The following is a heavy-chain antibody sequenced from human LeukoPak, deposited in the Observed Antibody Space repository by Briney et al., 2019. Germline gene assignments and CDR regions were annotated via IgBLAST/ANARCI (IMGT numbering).Heavy chain of an antibody. V-gene: IGHV4-59*01. D-gene: IGHD5-18*01. CDR2: IYYSGST. Sequence: PSETLSLTCTVSGGSISSYYWSWIRQPPGKGLEWIGYIYYSGSTNYNPSLKSRVTISVDTSKNQFSLKLSSVTAADTAVYYCARFRTGTAMVKGYDYWGQGTLVTVSS. CDR3: ARFRTGTAMVKGYDY. CDR1: GGSISSYY. J-gene: IGHJ4*02.